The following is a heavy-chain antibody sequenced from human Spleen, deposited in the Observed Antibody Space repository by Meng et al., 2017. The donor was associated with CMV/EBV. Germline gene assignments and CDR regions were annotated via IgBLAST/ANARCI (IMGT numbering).Heavy chain of an antibody. CDR2: ISSSSSHI. Sequence: GESLKISCAASGFSFERYGINWVRQAPGKGLEWVSSISSSSSHIHYADSVKGRFTISRDYATNSVFLQMNTLGVDDTALYYCARDQGLVFGEVIPYFDYWGQGTPVTVS. V-gene: IGHV3-21*01. D-gene: IGHD3-10*01. CDR3: ARDQGLVFGEVIPYFDY. J-gene: IGHJ4*02. CDR1: GFSFERYG.